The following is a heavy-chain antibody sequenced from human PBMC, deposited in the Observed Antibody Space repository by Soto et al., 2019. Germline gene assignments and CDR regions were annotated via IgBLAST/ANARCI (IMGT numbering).Heavy chain of an antibody. V-gene: IGHV4-34*01. J-gene: IGHJ6*02. D-gene: IGHD3-10*01. CDR2: INHSGST. CDR3: ARGGITMVRGVNIYYGMDV. CDR1: GGSFSGYY. Sequence: SETLSLTCAVYGGSFSGYYGSWIRQHPGKGLEWIGEINHSGSTNYNPSLKSRVTISVDTSKNQFSLKLSSVTAADTAVYYCARGGITMVRGVNIYYGMDVWGQGPTVTVS.